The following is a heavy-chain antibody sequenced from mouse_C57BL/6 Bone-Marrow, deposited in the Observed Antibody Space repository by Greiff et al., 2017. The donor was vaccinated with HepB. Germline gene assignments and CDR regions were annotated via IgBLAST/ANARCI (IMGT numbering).Heavy chain of an antibody. CDR1: GFTFSDYY. Sequence: EVKLVESGGGLVQPGGSLKLSCAASGFTFSDYYMYWVRQTPEKRLEWVAYISNGGGSTYYPDTVKGRFTISRDNAKNTLYLQMSRLKSEDTAMYYCARHDPHYYGSSPVFAYWGQGTLVTVSA. J-gene: IGHJ3*01. D-gene: IGHD1-1*01. V-gene: IGHV5-12*01. CDR3: ARHDPHYYGSSPVFAY. CDR2: ISNGGGST.